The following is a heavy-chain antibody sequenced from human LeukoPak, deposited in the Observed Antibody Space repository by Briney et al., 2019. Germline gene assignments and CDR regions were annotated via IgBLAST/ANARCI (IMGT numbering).Heavy chain of an antibody. CDR1: GGTFSSYA. V-gene: IGHV1-69*05. D-gene: IGHD4-17*01. J-gene: IGHJ6*02. CDR2: IIPIFGTA. Sequence: ASVKVPCKASGGTFSSYAISWVRQAPGQGLEWMGGIIPIFGTANYAQKFQGRVTITTDESTSTAYMELSSLRSEDTAVFYCARVGGFGDYGDYYGMDVWGQGTTVTVSS. CDR3: ARVGGFGDYGDYYGMDV.